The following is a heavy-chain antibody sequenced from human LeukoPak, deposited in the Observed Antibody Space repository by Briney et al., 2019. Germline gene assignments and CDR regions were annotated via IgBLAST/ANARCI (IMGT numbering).Heavy chain of an antibody. CDR3: ARSLPPGMHTFDI. V-gene: IGHV4-38-2*01. CDR1: GDSISNGYY. CDR2: IWHSANN. Sequence: SETLSLTCAVSGDSISNGYYWSWRRPSRGKGLEWIGIIWHSANNYYNPSLESRVTISVDTSKNHFSLELSSVTAADTPVYYCARSLPPGMHTFDIWGQGTMVTVSS. D-gene: IGHD3-10*01. J-gene: IGHJ3*02.